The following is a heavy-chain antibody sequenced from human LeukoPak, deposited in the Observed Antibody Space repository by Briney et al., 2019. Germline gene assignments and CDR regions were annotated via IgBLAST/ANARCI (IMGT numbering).Heavy chain of an antibody. CDR2: ISSSGSTV. V-gene: IGHV3-48*04. Sequence: PGGSLRLSCAASGFTFSNYWMNWVRQAPGKGLEWISYISSSGSTVYYADSVKGRFTISRDNAKNSLYLQMNSLRAEDTALYYCAPRPRYCSSTSCPWGQGTLVTVSS. D-gene: IGHD2-2*01. J-gene: IGHJ5*02. CDR3: APRPRYCSSTSCP. CDR1: GFTFSNYW.